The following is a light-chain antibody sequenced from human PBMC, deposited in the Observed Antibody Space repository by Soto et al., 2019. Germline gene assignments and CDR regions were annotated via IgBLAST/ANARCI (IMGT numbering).Light chain of an antibody. J-gene: IGLJ2*01. Sequence: QSALTQPASVSGSPGQSITSSCTGTSSDVGAYNYVSWYQQYPGKAPKVMIYDVSNRPSGVSNRFSGSKSGNTASLTISGLQAEDEADYYCCSYTTSSTVVFGGGTKLTVL. V-gene: IGLV2-14*01. CDR1: SSDVGAYNY. CDR3: CSYTTSSTVV. CDR2: DVS.